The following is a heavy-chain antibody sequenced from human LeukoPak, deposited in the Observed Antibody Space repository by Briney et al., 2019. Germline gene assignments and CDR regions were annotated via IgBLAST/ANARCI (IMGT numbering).Heavy chain of an antibody. D-gene: IGHD7-27*01. Sequence: SQTLSLTCTVSGGSISSGDYYWSWIRQPPGKGLEWIGYIYYSGSTYYNPSLKSRVTISVDTSKNQFSLKLSSVTAADTAVYYCARRWGYYYYYMDVWGKGTTVTVSS. J-gene: IGHJ6*03. CDR1: GGSISSGDYY. CDR2: IYYSGST. CDR3: ARRWGYYYYYMDV. V-gene: IGHV4-30-4*01.